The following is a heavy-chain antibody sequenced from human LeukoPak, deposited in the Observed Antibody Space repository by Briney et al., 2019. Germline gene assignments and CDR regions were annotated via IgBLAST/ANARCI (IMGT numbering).Heavy chain of an antibody. V-gene: IGHV1-2*02. D-gene: IGHD3-3*01. CDR1: GYTFTGYY. J-gene: IGHJ4*02. CDR2: INPNSGGT. Sequence: GASVKVSCKASGYTFTGYYMHWVRQAPGQGLEWMGWINPNSGGTNYAQKFQGRVTMTRDTSISTAYVELSRLRSDDTAVYYCARWGVLEWLLWSPEPGGGPYYFDYWGQGTLVTVSS. CDR3: ARWGVLEWLLWSPEPGGGPYYFDY.